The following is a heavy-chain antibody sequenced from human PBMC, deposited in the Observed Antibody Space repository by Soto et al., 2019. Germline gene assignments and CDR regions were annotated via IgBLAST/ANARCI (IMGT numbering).Heavy chain of an antibody. CDR3: ARAVGIVATMIVHWFDT. J-gene: IGHJ5*02. CDR1: GGSISSYY. Sequence: LSETLSLTCTVSGGSISSYYWSWIRQPPGKGLEWIGYIYYSGSTNYNPSLKSRVTISVDTSKNQFSLKLSSVTAADTAVYYCARAVGIVATMIVHWFDTWGQGTLVPVSX. D-gene: IGHD5-12*01. CDR2: IYYSGST. V-gene: IGHV4-59*01.